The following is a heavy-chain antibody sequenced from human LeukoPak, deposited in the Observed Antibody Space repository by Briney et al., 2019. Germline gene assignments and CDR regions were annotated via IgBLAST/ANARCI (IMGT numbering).Heavy chain of an antibody. D-gene: IGHD3-10*01. V-gene: IGHV3-9*01. CDR1: GFTFDDFA. Sequence: GGSLRLSCAASGFTFDDFAMHWVRQAPGKGLEWVSGISWNSGSIGYADSVRGRFTISRDNAKNSLYLQMHSLRVEDTAVYYCAKLAKYFYGSETYYFFEHWGQGTPVTASS. J-gene: IGHJ4*02. CDR2: ISWNSGSI. CDR3: AKLAKYFYGSETYYFFEH.